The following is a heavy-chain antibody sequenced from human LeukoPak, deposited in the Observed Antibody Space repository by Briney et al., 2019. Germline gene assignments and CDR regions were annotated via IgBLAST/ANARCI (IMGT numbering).Heavy chain of an antibody. CDR2: ISYDGSNK. CDR1: GFTFSSYA. Sequence: GGSLRLSCAASGFTFSSYAMHWVRQAPGKGLEWVAVISYDGSNKYYADSVKGRFTISRDNSKNTLYLQMNSQRAEDTAVYYCARDQVRGSHSWFDPWGQGTLVIVSS. CDR3: ARDQVRGSHSWFDP. V-gene: IGHV3-30*04. D-gene: IGHD3-10*01. J-gene: IGHJ5*02.